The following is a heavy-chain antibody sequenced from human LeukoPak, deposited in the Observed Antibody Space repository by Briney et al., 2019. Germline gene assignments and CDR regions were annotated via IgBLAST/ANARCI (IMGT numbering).Heavy chain of an antibody. CDR3: ARRPLGYCSSTSCAGRYWFDP. CDR2: INHSGST. J-gene: IGHJ5*02. D-gene: IGHD2-2*01. CDR1: GGSFSGYY. Sequence: PSETLSLTCAVYGGSFSGYYWSWIRQPPGNGLEWIGEINHSGSTNYNPSLKSRVTISVDTSKTQFSLKLSSVLAADTAVYYCARRPLGYCSSTSCAGRYWFDPWGQGTLVTVSS. V-gene: IGHV4-34*01.